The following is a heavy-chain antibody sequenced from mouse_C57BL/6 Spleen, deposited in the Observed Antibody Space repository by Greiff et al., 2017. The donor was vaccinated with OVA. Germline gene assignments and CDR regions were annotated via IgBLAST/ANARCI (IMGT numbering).Heavy chain of an antibody. Sequence: VQLQQPGAELVRPGSSVKLSCKASGYTFTSYWMHWVKQRPIQGLEWIGNIDPSDSETHYNQKFKDKATLTVDKSSSTAYMQLSSLTSEDSAVYYCARSYYGSSCDYWGQGTTLTVSS. CDR3: ARSYYGSSCDY. CDR1: GYTFTSYW. J-gene: IGHJ2*01. D-gene: IGHD1-1*01. CDR2: IDPSDSET. V-gene: IGHV1-52*01.